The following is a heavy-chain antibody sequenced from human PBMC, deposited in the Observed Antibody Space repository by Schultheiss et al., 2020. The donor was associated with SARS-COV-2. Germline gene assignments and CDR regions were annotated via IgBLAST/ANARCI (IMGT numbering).Heavy chain of an antibody. V-gene: IGHV3-13*01. Sequence: GGSLRLSCAASGFTFSSYDMHWVRQATGKGLEWVSAIGTAGDTYYPGSVKGRFTISRENAKNSLYLQMNSLRAGDTAVYYCARAHSGTDAFDIWGQGTMVTVS. CDR2: IGTAGDT. D-gene: IGHD1-26*01. CDR3: ARAHSGTDAFDI. CDR1: GFTFSSYD. J-gene: IGHJ3*02.